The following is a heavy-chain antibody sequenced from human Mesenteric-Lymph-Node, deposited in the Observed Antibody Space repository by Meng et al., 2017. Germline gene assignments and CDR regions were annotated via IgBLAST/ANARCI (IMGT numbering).Heavy chain of an antibody. Sequence: SETLSLTCTVSGGSISSGNYYWTWIRQPAGKGLEWIGRIYTSGSTNYNPSLESRVTISVDTSKNQFSLKLSSVTAADTAVYYCARESVLVRGVFDYWGQGTLVTVSS. CDR2: IYTSGST. V-gene: IGHV4-61*02. D-gene: IGHD3-10*01. J-gene: IGHJ4*02. CDR3: ARESVLVRGVFDY. CDR1: GGSISSGNYY.